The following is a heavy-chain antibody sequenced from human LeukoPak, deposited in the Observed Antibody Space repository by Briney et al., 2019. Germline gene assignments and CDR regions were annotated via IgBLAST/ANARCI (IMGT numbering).Heavy chain of an antibody. CDR2: ITSGGDYI. J-gene: IGHJ4*02. CDR1: GFTFNTFN. V-gene: IGHV3-21*01. CDR3: ARGHYDVLAASYKWTPDY. Sequence: GGSLRLSCAASGFTFNTFNMNWVRQAPGKGLEWVSSITSGGDYIYYADSVKGRFTTSRDNAKNSLSLQLNSLRVEDTAVYYCARGHYDVLAASYKWTPDYWGQGTLVTVS. D-gene: IGHD3-9*01.